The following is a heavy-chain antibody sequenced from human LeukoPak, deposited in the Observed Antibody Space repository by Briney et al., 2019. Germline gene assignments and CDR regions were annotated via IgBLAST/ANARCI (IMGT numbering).Heavy chain of an antibody. CDR2: ISSSSNYI. CDR3: ARDGSTSRINDY. D-gene: IGHD2-2*01. CDR1: GFTFSSYS. J-gene: IGHJ4*02. V-gene: IGHV3-21*01. Sequence: GGSLRLSCAASGFTFSSYSMNWVRQAPGKGLEWVSSISSSSNYIYYADSVKGRFTISRDNAKNSLYLQMNSLRAEDTAVYYCARDGSTSRINDYWGQGTLVTVSS.